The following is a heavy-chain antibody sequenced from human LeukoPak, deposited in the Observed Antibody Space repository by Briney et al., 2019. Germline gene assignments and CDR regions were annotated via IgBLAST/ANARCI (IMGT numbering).Heavy chain of an antibody. CDR3: TRDPRNLDY. CDR2: ISSSGSTI. D-gene: IGHD1-14*01. CDR1: GFTFSSYE. V-gene: IGHV3-48*03. Sequence: GGPLRLSCAASGFTFSSYEMNWVRQAPGKGLEWVSYISSSGSTIYYADSVKGRFTISRDNAKNSLYLQMNSLRAEDTAVYYCTRDPRNLDYWGQGTLVTVSS. J-gene: IGHJ4*02.